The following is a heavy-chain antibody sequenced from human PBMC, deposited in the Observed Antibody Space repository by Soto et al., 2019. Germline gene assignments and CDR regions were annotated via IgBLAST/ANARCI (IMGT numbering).Heavy chain of an antibody. V-gene: IGHV3-53*02. CDR3: ASRSCGWYTS. CDR2: MYAAGTT. D-gene: IGHD6-19*01. CDR1: GFAVANNY. Sequence: DVQLVETGGGLIQPGGSLRISCAASGFAVANNYMSWVRQAPGKGLEWVSVMYAAGTTYYADSVKGRFAISRDKSKNTLYLQKNSPTAEDTALYYSASRSCGWYTSWGQGTLVPVSS. J-gene: IGHJ5*02.